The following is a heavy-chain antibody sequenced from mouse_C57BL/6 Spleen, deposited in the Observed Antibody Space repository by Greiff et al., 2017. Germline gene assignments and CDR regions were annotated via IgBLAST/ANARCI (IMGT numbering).Heavy chain of an antibody. J-gene: IGHJ2*01. V-gene: IGHV1-54*01. CDR1: GYAFTNYL. D-gene: IGHD2-1*01. Sequence: QVQLQQSGAELVRPGTSVKVSCKASGYAFTNYLIEWVKQRPGQGLEWIGVINPGSGGTNYNEKFKGKATLTADKSSSTAYMQLSSLTSEDSAVYFCARGEDLYYGDYWGQGTTLTVSS. CDR2: INPGSGGT. CDR3: ARGEDLYYGDY.